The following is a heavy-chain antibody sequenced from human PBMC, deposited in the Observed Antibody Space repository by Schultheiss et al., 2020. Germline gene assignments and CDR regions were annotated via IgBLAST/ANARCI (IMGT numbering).Heavy chain of an antibody. V-gene: IGHV4-34*01. CDR3: ARGEDPAEMATTPFDY. J-gene: IGHJ4*02. D-gene: IGHD5-24*01. Sequence: SETLSLTCAVYGGSFSGYYWSWIRQPPGKGLEWIGEINHSGSTNYNPSLKSRVTISVDTSKNQFSLKLSSVTAADTAVYYCARGEDPAEMATTPFDYWGKGTLVTVSS. CDR2: INHSGST. CDR1: GGSFSGYY.